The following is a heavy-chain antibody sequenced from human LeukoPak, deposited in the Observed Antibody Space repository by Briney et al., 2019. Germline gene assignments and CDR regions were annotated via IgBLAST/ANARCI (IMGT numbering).Heavy chain of an antibody. V-gene: IGHV4-4*07. CDR3: ASGYSYGYAYYFDY. CDR2: IYTSGST. D-gene: IGHD5-18*01. CDR1: GDSISNYY. J-gene: IGHJ4*02. Sequence: SETLSLTCTVSGDSISNYYWSWIRQPAGKGLEWIGRIYTSGSTNYNPSLKSRVTMSVDTSKNQFSLKLSSVTAADTAVYYCASGYSYGYAYYFDYWGQGTLVTVSS.